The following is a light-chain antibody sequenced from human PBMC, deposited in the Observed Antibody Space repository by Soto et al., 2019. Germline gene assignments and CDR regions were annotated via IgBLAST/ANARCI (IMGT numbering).Light chain of an antibody. CDR1: QSVSSY. CDR3: QQRSNWPST. Sequence: EIVLTQSPATLSLSPGERATLSCGASQSVSSYLAWYQQKPGQAPRLLIYDASNRATGIPARFSGSGSGTDFTLTITSLEPEDFALHYCQQRSNWPSTFGGGTKVEIK. CDR2: DAS. V-gene: IGKV3-11*01. J-gene: IGKJ4*01.